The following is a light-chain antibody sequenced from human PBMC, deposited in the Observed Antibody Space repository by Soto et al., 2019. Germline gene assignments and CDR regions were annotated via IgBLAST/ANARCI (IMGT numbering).Light chain of an antibody. J-gene: IGLJ2*01. V-gene: IGLV1-47*01. Sequence: QLVLTQPPSASGTPGQRVTISCSGSSSNIGSNYVYWYQQLPGTAPKLLIYRNNQRPSVVPARFSGSKSGTSASLAISGLRYEDQADYYCAAWDDSLSGVVFGGGTKLTVL. CDR1: SSNIGSNY. CDR3: AAWDDSLSGVV. CDR2: RNN.